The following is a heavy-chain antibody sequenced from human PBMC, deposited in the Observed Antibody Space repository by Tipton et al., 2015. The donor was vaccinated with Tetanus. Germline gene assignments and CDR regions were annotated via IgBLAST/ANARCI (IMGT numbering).Heavy chain of an antibody. V-gene: IGHV3-23*03. Sequence: SLRLSCAASGFTFSSYAMSWVRQAPGKGLEWVSVIYSGGSSTYYADSAKGRFTISRDNSKNTLYLQMNSLRAEDTAVYYCAKDGGYCSSTSCYGSGYFDYWGQGTLVTVSS. CDR2: IYSGGSST. D-gene: IGHD2-2*01. J-gene: IGHJ4*02. CDR1: GFTFSSYA. CDR3: AKDGGYCSSTSCYGSGYFDY.